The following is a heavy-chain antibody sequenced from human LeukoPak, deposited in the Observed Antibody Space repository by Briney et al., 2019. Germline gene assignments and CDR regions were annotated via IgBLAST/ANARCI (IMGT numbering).Heavy chain of an antibody. D-gene: IGHD2/OR15-2a*01. CDR1: GFTFSSYS. Sequence: GGSLRLSCAASGFTFSSYSMNWVRQAPGKGLEWVSSISSSSSYIYYADSVKGRFTISRDNPKNTLYLQMNSLRAEDTAVYYCTRGKNFRADAFDIWGQGTMVTVSS. CDR3: TRGKNFRADAFDI. CDR2: ISSSSSYI. V-gene: IGHV3-21*01. J-gene: IGHJ3*02.